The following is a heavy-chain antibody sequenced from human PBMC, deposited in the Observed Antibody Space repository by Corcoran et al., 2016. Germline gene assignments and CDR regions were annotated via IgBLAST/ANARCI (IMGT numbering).Heavy chain of an antibody. J-gene: IGHJ6*02. CDR2: INPSGGST. CDR3: AGPMAYYYGWGSYYNSAWDYGMDV. D-gene: IGHD3-10*01. V-gene: IGHV1-46*01. CDR1: GYTFTSYY. Sequence: QVQLVQSGAEVKKPGASMKVSCKASGYTFTSYYMHWVRQAPGPGLEWMGIINPSGGSTSYAQQFQGRVTMTRDTSTSTVYMVLSSLRSEDTAVYCGAGPMAYYYGWGSYYNSAWDYGMDVWGQGTTVTVSS.